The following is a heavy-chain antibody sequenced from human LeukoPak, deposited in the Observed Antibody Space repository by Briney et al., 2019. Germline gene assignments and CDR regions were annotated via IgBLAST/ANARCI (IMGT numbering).Heavy chain of an antibody. CDR2: IRSEANSYAT. D-gene: IGHD2-15*01. CDR3: TSYHCSGGSCYLGSYYYYMDV. CDR1: GFTFSGSA. V-gene: IGHV3-73*01. J-gene: IGHJ6*03. Sequence: GGSLRLSCAASGFTFSGSAMHWVRQASGKGLEWVGRIRSEANSYATAYAASVKGRFTISRDDSKNTAYLQMSSLKTEDTAVYYCTSYHCSGGSCYLGSYYYYMDVWGKGTTVTVSS.